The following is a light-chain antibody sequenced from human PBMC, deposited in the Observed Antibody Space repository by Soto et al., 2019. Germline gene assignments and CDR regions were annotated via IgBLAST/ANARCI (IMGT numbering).Light chain of an antibody. CDR1: SSNIGRNY. CDR2: RNN. V-gene: IGLV1-47*01. J-gene: IGLJ1*01. Sequence: QSVLTQSPSASGTPGQRVTISCSGSSSNIGRNYVYWYQQLPGTAPKLLIYRNNQRPSGVPDRFSGSRSDTSASLAISGLRSEDEADYYCAAWDDSLSAYVFGTGTKVTVL. CDR3: AAWDDSLSAYV.